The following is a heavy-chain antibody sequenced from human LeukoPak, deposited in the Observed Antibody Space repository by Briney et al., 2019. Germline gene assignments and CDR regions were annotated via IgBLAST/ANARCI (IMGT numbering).Heavy chain of an antibody. CDR1: GFTISSYG. Sequence: GGSLRLSCAASGFTISSYGMHWVRQAPGKGLEWVAVISYDGSNKYYGDSVKGRFTVSRDSSKNTTYLQMNSLRAEDTAMYFCARGNFYGHWGQGTLVTVSS. CDR3: ARGNFYGH. J-gene: IGHJ4*02. V-gene: IGHV3-30*03. CDR2: ISYDGSNK. D-gene: IGHD2/OR15-2a*01.